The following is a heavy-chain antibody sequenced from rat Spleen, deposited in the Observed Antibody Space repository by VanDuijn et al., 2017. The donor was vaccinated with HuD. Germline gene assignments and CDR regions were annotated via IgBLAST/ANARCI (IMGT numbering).Heavy chain of an antibody. Sequence: EVQLVESGGGLVQPGRSLKLSCVASGFTFNNYWMTWIRQAPGKGLEWVASISTGGDNTHYRDSVKGRFTISRDNAKNTQYLQIDSLRSEDTATYYCARPNTGYYFDYWGQGVMVTVSS. CDR2: ISTGGDNT. J-gene: IGHJ2*01. CDR1: GFTFNNYW. CDR3: ARPNTGYYFDY. D-gene: IGHD4-2*01. V-gene: IGHV5-31*01.